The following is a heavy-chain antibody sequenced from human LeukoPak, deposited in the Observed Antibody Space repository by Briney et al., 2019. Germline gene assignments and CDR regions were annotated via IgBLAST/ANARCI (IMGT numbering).Heavy chain of an antibody. CDR1: GGSISSGSYY. J-gene: IGHJ5*02. V-gene: IGHV4-39*01. CDR2: IYYSGST. CDR3: ARVYYDSSGLLPYWFDP. D-gene: IGHD3-22*01. Sequence: PSETLSLTCTVSGGSISSGSYYWGWIRQPPGKGLEWIGSIYYSGSTYYNPSLKSRVTISVDTSKNQFSLKLSSVTAADTAVYYCARVYYDSSGLLPYWFDPWGQGTLVTVSS.